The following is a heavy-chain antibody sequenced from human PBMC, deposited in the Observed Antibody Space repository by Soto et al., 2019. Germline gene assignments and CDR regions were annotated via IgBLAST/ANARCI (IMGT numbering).Heavy chain of an antibody. D-gene: IGHD3-16*01. J-gene: IGHJ4*02. Sequence: QLQLQESGPGLVKPSETLSLTCTVSGGSISSSRYYWGWIRQPPGKGLEWIGSIYYSGSTYYNPSLKARITISVDNAKNPFSPELSFVTAADPAVYYCARPIMITFGGAPPDFDYWGQGTLVTVSS. CDR2: IYYSGST. V-gene: IGHV4-39*01. CDR3: ARPIMITFGGAPPDFDY. CDR1: GGSISSSRYY.